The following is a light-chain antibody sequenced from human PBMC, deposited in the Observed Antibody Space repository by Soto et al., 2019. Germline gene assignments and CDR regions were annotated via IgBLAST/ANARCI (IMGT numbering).Light chain of an antibody. J-gene: IGLJ2*01. CDR1: SSDVGGYNY. CDR3: RSFAGNNNVV. V-gene: IGLV2-8*01. CDR2: EVS. Sequence: QSALTQPPSASGSPGQSVTISCTGTSSDVGGYNYVSWYQQHPGKAPKLMISEVSKRPSGLPDRFSGSKSGNTASLTVSGLQAGDEADCYCRSFAGNNNVVFGGGTKLTVL.